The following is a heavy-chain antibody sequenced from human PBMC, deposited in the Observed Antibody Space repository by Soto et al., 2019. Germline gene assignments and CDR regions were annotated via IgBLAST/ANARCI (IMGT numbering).Heavy chain of an antibody. D-gene: IGHD6-6*01. CDR2: MSPNSGNT. J-gene: IGHJ5*02. CDR3: ARGGSSSCNQKLYFDP. CDR1: GYTFRSYD. Sequence: ASVKVSCKASGYTFRSYDISWVRQATGQGLEWLGWMSPNSGNTGYAQKFQGRVTMTRNTSISTAYMELSGLRSEDTAVYYCARGGSSSCNQKLYFDPWGQGTRVTVSS. V-gene: IGHV1-8*01.